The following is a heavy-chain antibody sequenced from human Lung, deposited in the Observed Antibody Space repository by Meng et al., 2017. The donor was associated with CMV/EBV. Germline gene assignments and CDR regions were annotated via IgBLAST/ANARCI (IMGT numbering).Heavy chain of an antibody. CDR2: TYYRSRWYN. CDR1: GDSVSSNSAA. Sequence: SETLSLXXAISGDSVSSNSAAWNWIRQSPSRGLEWLGRTYYRSRWYNDYAPSVKSRITIHPDTSKNQFSLQLHSVTPEDTAVYYCVRDDGMGLDAFDIWGQGTLVTVSS. J-gene: IGHJ3*02. CDR3: VRDDGMGLDAFDI. V-gene: IGHV6-1*01. D-gene: IGHD3-16*01.